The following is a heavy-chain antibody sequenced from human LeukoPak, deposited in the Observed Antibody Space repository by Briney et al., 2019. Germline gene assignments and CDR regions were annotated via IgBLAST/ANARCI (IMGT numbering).Heavy chain of an antibody. V-gene: IGHV4-34*01. CDR2: INHRGDT. Sequence: SETLSLTCAVYGGSFSAYYWSWIRQSPGKGLEWTAEINHRGDTNYNPSVKSRVSISVDTSKNQFSLKVTSLTAADTAVYYCARGPTISETGYFDYWGQGTLVTVSS. CDR1: GGSFSAYY. J-gene: IGHJ4*03. CDR3: ARGPTISETGYFDY. D-gene: IGHD1-1*01.